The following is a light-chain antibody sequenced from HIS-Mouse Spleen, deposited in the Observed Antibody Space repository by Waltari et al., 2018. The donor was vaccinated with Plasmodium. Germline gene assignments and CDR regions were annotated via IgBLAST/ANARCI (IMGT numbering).Light chain of an antibody. Sequence: SYELTQPPSVSVSPGQTARITCSGDALPKKYAYWYQQKAGQAPVLGIYEDSKRPSGIPEGFSCSSSGTMATWTISGAQVEDEADYYCDSTDSSCNHRVFGGGTKLTVL. CDR1: ALPKKY. J-gene: IGLJ3*02. CDR3: DSTDSSCNHRV. V-gene: IGLV3-10*01. CDR2: EDS.